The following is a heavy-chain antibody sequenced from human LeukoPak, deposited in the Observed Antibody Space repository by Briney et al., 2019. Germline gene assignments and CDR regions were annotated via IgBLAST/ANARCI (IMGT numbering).Heavy chain of an antibody. J-gene: IGHJ4*02. CDR2: ISYGGSNK. V-gene: IGHV3-30-3*01. D-gene: IGHD3-10*01. CDR3: ASDRVLLWFGELNY. CDR1: GFTFSSYA. Sequence: PGRSLRLSCAASGFTFSSYAMHWVRQAPGKGLEWVAVISYGGSNKYYADSVKGRFTISRDNSKNTLYLQMNSLRAEDTAVYYCASDRVLLWFGELNYWGQGTLVTVSS.